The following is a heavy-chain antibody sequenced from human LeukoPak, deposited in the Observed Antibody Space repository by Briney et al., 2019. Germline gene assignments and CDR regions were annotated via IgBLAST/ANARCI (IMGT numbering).Heavy chain of an antibody. D-gene: IGHD1-26*01. CDR3: ARNSGSYATFDY. CDR2: ISYDGSNK. J-gene: IGHJ4*02. CDR1: GFTFSSYA. V-gene: IGHV3-30*04. Sequence: PGGSLRLSCAASGFTFSSYAMHWVRQAPGKGLEWVAVISYDGSNKYYADSVKGRFTISRDNSKNTLYLQMNSLRAEDTAVYYCARNSGSYATFDYWGQGTLSPSPQ.